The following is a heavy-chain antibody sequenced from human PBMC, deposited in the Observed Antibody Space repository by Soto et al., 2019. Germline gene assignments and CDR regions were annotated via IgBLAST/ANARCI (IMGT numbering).Heavy chain of an antibody. D-gene: IGHD1-26*01. J-gene: IGHJ3*02. V-gene: IGHV3-33*01. CDR1: GFTFSSYG. Sequence: QVQLVESGGGVVQPGRSLRLSCAASGFTFSSYGMHWVRQAPGKGLEWVAVIWYDGSNKYYADSVKGRFTISRDNSKNTLYLQMNSLRAEDTAVYYCAREGGAGAFDIWGQGTMVTASS. CDR3: AREGGAGAFDI. CDR2: IWYDGSNK.